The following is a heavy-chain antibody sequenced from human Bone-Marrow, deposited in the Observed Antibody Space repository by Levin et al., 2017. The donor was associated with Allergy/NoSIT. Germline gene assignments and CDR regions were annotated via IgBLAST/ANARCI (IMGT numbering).Heavy chain of an antibody. J-gene: IGHJ4*02. V-gene: IGHV1-69*06. CDR2: IIPILDTA. CDR1: GGTFSSYG. Sequence: KISCKTSGGTFSSYGISWVRQAPGQGLEWMGGIIPILDTADYAQNFQGRVTITADKSTGTAYMELSSLRSEDTALYFCAREDRDRGPSYFDYWGQGTLVTVSS. CDR3: AREDRDRGPSYFDY. D-gene: IGHD3-10*01.